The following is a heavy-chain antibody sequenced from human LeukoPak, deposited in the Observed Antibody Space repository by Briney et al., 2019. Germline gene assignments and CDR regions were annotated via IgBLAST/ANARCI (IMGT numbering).Heavy chain of an antibody. J-gene: IGHJ4*02. V-gene: IGHV3-30-3*01. CDR3: ARDHTIGGFDY. D-gene: IGHD3-3*01. Sequence: PGRSLRLSCAASGFRFSSYAMHWVRQAPGKGLEWVAVISYDGSDKYYADSVKGRFTISRDNSKNTLYLQMNSLRAEDTAVYYCARDHTIGGFDYWGQGTLVTVSS. CDR1: GFRFSSYA. CDR2: ISYDGSDK.